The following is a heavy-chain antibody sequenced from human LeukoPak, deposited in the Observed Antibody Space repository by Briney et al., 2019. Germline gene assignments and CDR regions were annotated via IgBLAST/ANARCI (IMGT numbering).Heavy chain of an antibody. D-gene: IGHD3-16*01. CDR3: ASSSLRGSDAFDI. Sequence: SQTLSLTCAISGDSVSNNNAAWNWIRQSPSRGLEWLGRTYYRSKWYTDYAVSVSSRITINPDASKNQFSLQLNSVTPEDTAVYYCASSSLRGSDAFDIRGQGTMVTVSS. CDR2: TYYRSKWYT. V-gene: IGHV6-1*01. CDR1: GDSVSNNNAA. J-gene: IGHJ3*02.